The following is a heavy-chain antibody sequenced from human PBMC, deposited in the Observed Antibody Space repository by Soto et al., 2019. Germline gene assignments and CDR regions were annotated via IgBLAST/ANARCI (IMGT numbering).Heavy chain of an antibody. J-gene: IGHJ1*01. CDR1: GFTFRDYY. CDR3: VKVVSPYSYDSGTGYFQH. CDR2: ISIRGSSI. D-gene: IGHD3-22*01. Sequence: PGGSLRLSCAASGFTFRDYYMSWIRQAPGKGLEWISYISIRGSSIYYADSVKGRITISRDDAKNSLYLKMNSLRDEDTAVYYCVKVVSPYSYDSGTGYFQHWGQGTLVTVSS. V-gene: IGHV3-11*01.